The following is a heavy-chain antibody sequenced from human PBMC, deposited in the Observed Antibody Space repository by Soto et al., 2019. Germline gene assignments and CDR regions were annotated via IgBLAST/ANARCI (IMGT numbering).Heavy chain of an antibody. CDR1: GFTFTRYS. Sequence: EVQLVESGGGLVKPGGSLRLSCAASGFTFTRYSMNWVRQAPGKGLEWVSSIISTTNYIYYGDSMKGRFTISRDNAKNSMFLEMNSLRAEDTAVYYCARESEDLTSNFDYWGEGTLVTVSS. J-gene: IGHJ4*02. CDR2: IISTTNYI. CDR3: ARESEDLTSNFDY. V-gene: IGHV3-21*06.